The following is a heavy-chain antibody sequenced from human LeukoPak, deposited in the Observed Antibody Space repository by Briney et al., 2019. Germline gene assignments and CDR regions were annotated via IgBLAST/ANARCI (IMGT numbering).Heavy chain of an antibody. V-gene: IGHV3-74*01. CDR1: GFTFSTYR. Sequence: AGSLSLSCAASGFTFSTYRMHWVRQAPGKGLLWVSRIEGDGSGTTYADSVKGRFTISRDNAKSTLYLQMNSLRDEDTAVYYCVTGLDSRGNSWGQGTLVTVSS. CDR3: VTGLDSRGNS. CDR2: IEGDGSGT. D-gene: IGHD3-9*01. J-gene: IGHJ4*02.